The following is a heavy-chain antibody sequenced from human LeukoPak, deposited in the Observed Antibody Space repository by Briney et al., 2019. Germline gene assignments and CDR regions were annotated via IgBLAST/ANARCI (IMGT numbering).Heavy chain of an antibody. D-gene: IGHD6-13*01. J-gene: IGHJ4*02. CDR3: ARGSRAGPFDY. CDR1: GYTFTSYG. Sequence: ASVKVSCKASGYTFTSYGISWVRQAPGQGLEWMGWINPNSGGTNYAQNFQARVTMTRDTSISTAYMELSRLRSDDTAVYYCARGSRAGPFDYWGQGTLVTVSS. V-gene: IGHV1-2*02. CDR2: INPNSGGT.